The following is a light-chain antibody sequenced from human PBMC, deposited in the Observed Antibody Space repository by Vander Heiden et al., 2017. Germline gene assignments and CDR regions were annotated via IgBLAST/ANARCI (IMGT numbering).Light chain of an antibody. V-gene: IGKV1-6*01. Sequence: AIQITQSPSSLSASVGDRVTITCRASQGIRNDLGWYQQKPGKAPKLLIYAASSLQSGVPSRFSGSGSGTDFTLTISSLQPEDFATYYCRQDYNYPWTFGQGTKVEIK. CDR3: RQDYNYPWT. CDR2: AAS. J-gene: IGKJ1*01. CDR1: QGIRND.